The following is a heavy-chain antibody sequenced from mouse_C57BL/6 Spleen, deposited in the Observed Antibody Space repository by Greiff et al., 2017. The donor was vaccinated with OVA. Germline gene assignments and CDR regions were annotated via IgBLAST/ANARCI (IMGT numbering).Heavy chain of an antibody. Sequence: VKLKQPGAELVRPGSSVKLSCKASGYTFTSYWMDWVKQRPGQGLEWIGNIYPSDSETHYNQKFKDKATLTVDKSSSTAYMQLSSLTSEDSAVYYCARSSVVAYDYWGQGTTLTVSS. CDR2: IYPSDSET. CDR3: ARSSVVAYDY. V-gene: IGHV1-61*01. CDR1: GYTFTSYW. J-gene: IGHJ2*01. D-gene: IGHD1-1*01.